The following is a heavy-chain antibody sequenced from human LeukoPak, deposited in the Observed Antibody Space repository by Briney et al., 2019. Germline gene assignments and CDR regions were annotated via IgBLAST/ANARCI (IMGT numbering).Heavy chain of an antibody. CDR3: VKWKYSSSGFDNY. CDR2: ISGSGGST. J-gene: IGHJ4*02. V-gene: IGHV3-23*01. D-gene: IGHD6-19*01. Sequence: GGSLRLSCAASGFTFSSYAMSWVRQAPGKGLEWVSAISGSGGSTYYADFVKGRFTISRNNSKNTLYLQMNSLRAEDTAAYYCVKWKYSSSGFDNYWGQGILVTVSS. CDR1: GFTFSSYA.